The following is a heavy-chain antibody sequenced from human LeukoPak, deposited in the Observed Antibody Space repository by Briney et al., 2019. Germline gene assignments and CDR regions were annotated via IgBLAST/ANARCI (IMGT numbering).Heavy chain of an antibody. CDR2: IYHSGST. V-gene: IGHV4-4*02. CDR1: GGSLSSSNW. J-gene: IGHJ4*02. Sequence: SGTLSLTLAVSGGSLSSSNWWSWVPPPPGKGLEWIGEIYHSGSTNYNPSLKSRVTITVDKSKNQFSLKLSSVTAADTAVYYCARGGMTIFGVVIGRAFDYWGQGTLVTVSS. D-gene: IGHD3-3*01. CDR3: ARGGMTIFGVVIGRAFDY.